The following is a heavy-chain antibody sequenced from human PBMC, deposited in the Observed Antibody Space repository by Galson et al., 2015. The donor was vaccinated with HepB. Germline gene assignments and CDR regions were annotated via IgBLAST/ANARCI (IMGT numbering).Heavy chain of an antibody. CDR2: ISSSSSYI. V-gene: IGHV3-21*01. Sequence: SLRLSCAASGFTFSSYSMNWVRQAPGKGLEWVSSISSSSSYIYYADSVKGRFTISRDNAKNSLYLQVNSLRAEDTAEYYCARGPNRYYYGSGSYYTDYWGQGTLVTVSS. CDR3: ARGPNRYYYGSGSYYTDY. D-gene: IGHD3-10*01. CDR1: GFTFSSYS. J-gene: IGHJ4*02.